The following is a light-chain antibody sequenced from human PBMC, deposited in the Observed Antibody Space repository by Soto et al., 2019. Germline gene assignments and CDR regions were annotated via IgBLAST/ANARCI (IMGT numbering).Light chain of an antibody. Sequence: EIVLTQSPGTLSLSPGERATLSFRASPSVRSNYLAWFQQKPGQAPRLLIYDVSVRATGMPDRCSGSGSGTYFTLTLSRLEPEDFSVYYCHQHGSSILTFGQGTKLELQ. CDR2: DVS. J-gene: IGKJ1*01. V-gene: IGKV3-20*01. CDR3: HQHGSSILT. CDR1: PSVRSNY.